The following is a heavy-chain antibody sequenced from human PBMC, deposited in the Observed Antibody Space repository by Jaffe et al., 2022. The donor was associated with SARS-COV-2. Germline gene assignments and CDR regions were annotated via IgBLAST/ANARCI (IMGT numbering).Heavy chain of an antibody. D-gene: IGHD2-15*01. CDR1: DGSFNGFY. V-gene: IGHV4-34*02. CDR3: ARAGPATPYYLDV. Sequence: QVHLQQWGAGLLRSSETLSLTCDVSDGSFNGFYWSWIRQSPGKGLEWIGEIDYSGSTNFNPSLRNRVTVSLDTSKNQFSLKLTSVTAADTAVYFCARAGPATPYYLDVWGKGTTVTVSS. CDR2: IDYSGST. J-gene: IGHJ6*03.